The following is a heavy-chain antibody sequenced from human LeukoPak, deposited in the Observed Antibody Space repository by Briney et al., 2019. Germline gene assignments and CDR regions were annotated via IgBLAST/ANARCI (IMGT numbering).Heavy chain of an antibody. D-gene: IGHD2-15*01. Sequence: SETLSLTCTVSGGSLRSYYWSWIRQPPGKGLEWMGYIYYSGSTYYNPSLKSRVTISVDTSKNQFSLRLSSVTAADTAVYYCARHSVDCSGSTCYDYWGQGTLVTVSS. CDR2: IYYSGST. J-gene: IGHJ4*02. V-gene: IGHV4-59*08. CDR3: ARHSVDCSGSTCYDY. CDR1: GGSLRSYY.